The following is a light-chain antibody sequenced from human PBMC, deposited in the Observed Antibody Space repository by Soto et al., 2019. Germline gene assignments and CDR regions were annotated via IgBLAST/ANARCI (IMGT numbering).Light chain of an antibody. V-gene: IGKV3D-15*01. CDR1: QSVSNN. J-gene: IGKJ4*01. CDR2: GAS. CDR3: QQYNSWPPLT. Sequence: EIVMTQSTATLSVSPGERATLSCRASQSVSNNLAWYQQKPGQAPRLLIYGASTRATGIPARFSGSGSGTEFTLTISSLQSEDFAVYYCQQYNSWPPLTFGGGTKVEIK.